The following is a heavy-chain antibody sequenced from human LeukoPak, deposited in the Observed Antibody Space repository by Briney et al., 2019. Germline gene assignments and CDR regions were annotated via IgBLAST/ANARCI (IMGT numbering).Heavy chain of an antibody. CDR3: ARDPNSGYYDSSGYSDY. J-gene: IGHJ4*02. CDR2: INSDGSST. CDR1: GFTFSSYW. D-gene: IGHD3-22*01. V-gene: IGHV3-74*01. Sequence: GGPLRLSCAPPGFTFSSYWMHWVRRAPGKGLGGVSRINSDGSSTTWADSVKGRFTISRDNAKNTLYLKMNSLGAEDTAVYYCARDPNSGYYDSSGYSDYWGQGTLVTVSS.